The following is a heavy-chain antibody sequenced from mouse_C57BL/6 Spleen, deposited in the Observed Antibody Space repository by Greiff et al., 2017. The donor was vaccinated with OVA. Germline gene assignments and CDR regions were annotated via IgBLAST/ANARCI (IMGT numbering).Heavy chain of an antibody. CDR3: ARHEGGRFAY. J-gene: IGHJ3*01. CDR1: GFTFSSYG. CDR2: ISSGGSYT. Sequence: EVKVVESGGDLVKPGGSLKLSCAASGFTFSSYGMSWVRQTPDKRLEWVATISSGGSYTYYPDSVKGRFTISRDNAKNTLYLQMSSLKSEDTAMYYCARHEGGRFAYWGQGTLVTVSA. V-gene: IGHV5-6*01.